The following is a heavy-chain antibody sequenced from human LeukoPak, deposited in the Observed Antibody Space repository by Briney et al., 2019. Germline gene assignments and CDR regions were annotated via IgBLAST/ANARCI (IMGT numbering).Heavy chain of an antibody. J-gene: IGHJ4*02. Sequence: PGGSLRLSCAASGFTFSNYGMTWVRQAPGEGLEWVSTISGDGRNTHYADSVKGRFAISRDNSMATLYLHMNNLRVEDTAVYYCVKDVGGSSFFDYWGQGTLVTVSS. CDR1: GFTFSNYG. CDR2: ISGDGRNT. CDR3: VKDVGGSSFFDY. D-gene: IGHD6-6*01. V-gene: IGHV3-23*01.